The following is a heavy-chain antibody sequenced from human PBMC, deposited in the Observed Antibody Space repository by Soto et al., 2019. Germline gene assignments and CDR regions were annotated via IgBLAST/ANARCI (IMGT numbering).Heavy chain of an antibody. V-gene: IGHV3-33*01. CDR3: ARSIAVAGQRGSYFDY. J-gene: IGHJ4*02. D-gene: IGHD6-13*01. Sequence: GGSLRLSCAASGFTFSSYGMHWVRQAPGKGLEWVAVIWYDGSNKYYADSVKGRFTISRDNSKNTLYLQMNSLRAEDTAVYYCARSIAVAGQRGSYFDYWGQGTLVTVSS. CDR2: IWYDGSNK. CDR1: GFTFSSYG.